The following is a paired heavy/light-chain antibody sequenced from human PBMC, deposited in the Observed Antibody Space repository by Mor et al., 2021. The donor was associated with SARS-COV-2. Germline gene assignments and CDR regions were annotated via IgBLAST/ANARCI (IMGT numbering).Light chain of an antibody. CDR3: QQYGSSRT. CDR2: GAS. J-gene: IGKJ1*01. CDR1: QSVSSNY. Sequence: EIVLTQSPGTLSLSPGERATLSCRASQSVSSNYLVWYQQKPGQAPRLLIYGASSRATGIPDRFSGSGSGTDFTLTISRLEPEDFAVYYCQQYGSSRTFGQGTKVEIK. V-gene: IGKV3-20*01.
Heavy chain of an antibody. CDR3: ARHHGRGYESGTYYDY. CDR1: GGSISGYY. D-gene: IGHD3-10*01. Sequence: QVQLQESGPGLVKPSETLSLTCTVSGGSISGYYWSWIRQPPGKGLEWIGYIYYSGSTNYNPSLKSRVTISVDTSKNQFSLKLSSVTAADTAVYFCARHHGRGYESGTYYDYWGQGTLVTVSS. V-gene: IGHV4-59*08. J-gene: IGHJ4*02. CDR2: IYYSGST.